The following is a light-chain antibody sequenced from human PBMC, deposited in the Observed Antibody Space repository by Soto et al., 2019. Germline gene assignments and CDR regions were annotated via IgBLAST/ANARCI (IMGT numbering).Light chain of an antibody. CDR1: QSINTY. J-gene: IGKJ1*01. Sequence: DIQMTQSPSSLSASVGDKVTITCRASQSINTYLSWYQKKPGEPPNLLLYTSSSLRSGVPSRFSGSGSETDFTLTISSLQPEDFATYYCHQTYTTPWTFGQGTKVEIK. CDR3: HQTYTTPWT. CDR2: TSS. V-gene: IGKV1-39*01.